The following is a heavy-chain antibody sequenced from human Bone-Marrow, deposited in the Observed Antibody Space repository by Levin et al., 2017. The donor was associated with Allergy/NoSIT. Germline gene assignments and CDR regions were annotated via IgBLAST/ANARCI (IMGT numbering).Heavy chain of an antibody. J-gene: IGHJ4*02. CDR3: AKEKVPYCSSSSCYMPDY. Sequence: ASVKVSCAASGFTFSSYAMNWVRQAPGKGLEWVSTITGSGGSTKYADSVKGRFTMSRDNSRNTLYLQMNSLRVEDTAVYYCAKEKVPYCSSSSCYMPDYWGQGTLVIVSS. CDR1: GFTFSSYA. V-gene: IGHV3-23*01. D-gene: IGHD2-2*02. CDR2: ITGSGGST.